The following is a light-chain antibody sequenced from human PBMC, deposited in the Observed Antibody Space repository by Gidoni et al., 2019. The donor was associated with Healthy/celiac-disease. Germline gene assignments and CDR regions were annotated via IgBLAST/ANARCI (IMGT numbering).Light chain of an antibody. CDR2: DAS. Sequence: EIVLTQSPATLSLSPGERATLSCRASQSVSSYLAWYQQKPGQAPRLLIYDASNRATGIPARFSGSGSGTDFTLTISSLEPEDFAVYYCQQRSTPTFGQXTRLEIK. CDR1: QSVSSY. J-gene: IGKJ5*01. V-gene: IGKV3-11*01. CDR3: QQRSTPT.